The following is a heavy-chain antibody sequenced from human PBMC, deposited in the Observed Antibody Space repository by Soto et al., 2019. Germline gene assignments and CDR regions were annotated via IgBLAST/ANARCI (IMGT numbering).Heavy chain of an antibody. J-gene: IGHJ2*01. CDR1: GGTFSSCA. CDR3: ARREVTDYWYFDL. D-gene: IGHD4-4*01. Sequence: ASVKVSCKASGGTFSSCALSGVRQAPGQGLEGMGGIIPIFGIANYAQKFQGRVTITRDKSTSTAYMELSSLRSEDTAVYYCARREVTDYWYFDLWGRGTLVTVSS. CDR2: IIPIFGIA. V-gene: IGHV1-69*10.